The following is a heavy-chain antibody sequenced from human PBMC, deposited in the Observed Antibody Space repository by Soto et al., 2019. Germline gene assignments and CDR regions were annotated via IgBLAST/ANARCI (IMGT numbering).Heavy chain of an antibody. CDR1: GFTFSSYA. D-gene: IGHD2-2*01. V-gene: IGHV3-23*01. Sequence: EVQLLESGGGLVQPGGSLRLSCAASGFTFSSYAMSWVRQAPGKGLEWVSAISGSGGSTYYADSVKGRFTISRDNSKNTVYLPMTSRRAEDTAVYDCANSGGYCSSTSCYAGLWGQGALVTVSS. CDR2: ISGSGGST. J-gene: IGHJ4*02. CDR3: ANSGGYCSSTSCYAGL.